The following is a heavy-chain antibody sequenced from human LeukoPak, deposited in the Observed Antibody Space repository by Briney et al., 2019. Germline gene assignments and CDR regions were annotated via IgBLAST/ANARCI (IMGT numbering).Heavy chain of an antibody. CDR1: GGSISSYY. J-gene: IGHJ6*02. CDR3: ARDAGSGSLDV. D-gene: IGHD6-19*01. Sequence: SETLSLTCTVSGGSISSYYWSWIRQPPGKGLEWIGYIYYSGSTNYNPSLKSRVTISVDTSKNQFSLKLSSVTAADTAVYYCARDAGSGSLDVWGQGTTVTVSS. CDR2: IYYSGST. V-gene: IGHV4-59*01.